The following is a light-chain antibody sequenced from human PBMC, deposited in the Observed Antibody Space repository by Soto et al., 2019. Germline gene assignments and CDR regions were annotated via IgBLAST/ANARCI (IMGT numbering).Light chain of an antibody. CDR2: QNN. CDR1: SSNIGEYY. V-gene: IGLV1-51*02. J-gene: IGLJ3*02. Sequence: QPVLTQTPSVSAAPGQKVTIACSGSSSNIGEYYVSWYQQFPGTAPILLMYQNNKRPSGIPDRFSGSKSGTSATLGITGLQTGDEADYYCGTWDSSLSAWVFGGGTKLTVL. CDR3: GTWDSSLSAWV.